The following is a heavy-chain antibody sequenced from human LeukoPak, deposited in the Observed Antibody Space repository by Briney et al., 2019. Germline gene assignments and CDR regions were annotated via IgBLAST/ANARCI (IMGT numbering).Heavy chain of an antibody. CDR3: ARDPGDYYDSSGPSDY. CDR2: INQDGSQK. D-gene: IGHD3-22*01. Sequence: GGSLRLSCAASGFTFSSYLMSWVRQAPGKGLEWVANINQDGSQKYYVNSVKGRFAISRDNAKNTLYLQMNSLRAEDTAVYYCARDPGDYYDSSGPSDYWGQGTLVTVSS. CDR1: GFTFSSYL. J-gene: IGHJ4*02. V-gene: IGHV3-7*01.